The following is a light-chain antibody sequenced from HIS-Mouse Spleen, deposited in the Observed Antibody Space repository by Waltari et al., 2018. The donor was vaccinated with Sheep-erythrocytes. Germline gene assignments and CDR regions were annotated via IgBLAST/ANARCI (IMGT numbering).Light chain of an antibody. CDR3: SSYAGSNNYV. CDR2: EVS. Sequence: QSALTQPPSASGSPGQSVTISCTGTSSDVGGYNYVSWYQQHPGKAPKLMIYEVSKRPSGVPDRFSGSKSGNTASLPVSGLQAEDEADYYRSSYAGSNNYVFGTGTKVTVL. J-gene: IGLJ1*01. V-gene: IGLV2-8*01. CDR1: SSDVGGYNY.